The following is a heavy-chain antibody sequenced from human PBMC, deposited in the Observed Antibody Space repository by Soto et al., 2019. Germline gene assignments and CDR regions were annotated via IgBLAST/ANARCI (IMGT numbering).Heavy chain of an antibody. J-gene: IGHJ6*02. CDR1: GFTVSSNY. V-gene: IGHV3-53*01. D-gene: IGHD2-2*02. CDR3: ARDTYCSSTSCYNFIQRYYYYGMDV. CDR2: IYSGGST. Sequence: PRRSLRLSCAASGFTVSSNYMSWVRQAPGKGLEWVSVIYSGGSTYYADSVKGRFTISRDNSKNTLYLQMNSLRAEDTAVYYCARDTYCSSTSCYNFIQRYYYYGMDVCGQGPPVTV.